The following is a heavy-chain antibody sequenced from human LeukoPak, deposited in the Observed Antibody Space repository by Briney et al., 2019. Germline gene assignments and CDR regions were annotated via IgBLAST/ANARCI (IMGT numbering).Heavy chain of an antibody. CDR1: GFTFSSYW. V-gene: IGHV3-7*01. J-gene: IGHJ6*03. CDR3: ARDFQTAHYYYYMDV. Sequence: PGGSLRLSCAASGFTFSSYWMSWVRQAPGKGLEWVANIKQDGSEKYYVDSVKGRFTISRDNAKNSLYLQMNSLRAEDTAVYYCARDFQTAHYYYYMDVWGKGTTVTVSS. CDR2: IKQDGSEK. D-gene: IGHD6-25*01.